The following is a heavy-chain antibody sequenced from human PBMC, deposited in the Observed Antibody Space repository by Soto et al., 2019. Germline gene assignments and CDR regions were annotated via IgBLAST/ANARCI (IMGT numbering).Heavy chain of an antibody. CDR1: GFTFSSYG. D-gene: IGHD2-2*01. CDR2: ISYDGSNK. Sequence: GGSLRLSCAASGFTFSSYGMHWVRQAPGKGLEWVAVISYDGSNKYYADSVKGRFTISRDNSKNTLYLQMNSLRAEDTAVYYCAKDLAKEGRGVPAARGHYYYGMDVWGQGTTVTVSS. J-gene: IGHJ6*02. CDR3: AKDLAKEGRGVPAARGHYYYGMDV. V-gene: IGHV3-30*18.